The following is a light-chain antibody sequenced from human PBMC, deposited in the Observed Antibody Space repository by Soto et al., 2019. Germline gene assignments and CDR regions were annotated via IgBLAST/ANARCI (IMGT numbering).Light chain of an antibody. J-gene: IGKJ1*01. CDR1: QTISNF. CDR2: AAS. V-gene: IGKV1-39*01. CDR3: QQSFSTPRT. Sequence: DIQMTQSPSSLSAYVGDRVTITCRASQTISNFLNWYQQKPGKAPNLLIYAASGLQSGVPSRFSASGFGTDFTLNITSLQPEDFATYFCQQSFSTPRTFGQGTRVELK.